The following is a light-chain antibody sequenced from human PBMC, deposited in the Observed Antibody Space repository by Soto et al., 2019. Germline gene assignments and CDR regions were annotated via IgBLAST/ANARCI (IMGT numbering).Light chain of an antibody. CDR3: QQSNSNSVA. CDR2: KAS. CDR1: QTISSW. J-gene: IGKJ1*01. V-gene: IGKV1-5*03. Sequence: IQVTQSPSPLSGSVGDRVTITCRASQTISSWLAWYQQKPGKAPKLLIYKASTLKSGVPSRFSGSGSGTEFTLTISSLQPDDFATYYCQQSNSNSVAFGRGTKVDIK.